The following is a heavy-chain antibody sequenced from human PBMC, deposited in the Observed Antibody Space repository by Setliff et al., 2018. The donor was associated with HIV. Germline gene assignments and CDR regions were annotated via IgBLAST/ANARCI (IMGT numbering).Heavy chain of an antibody. V-gene: IGHV4-38-2*02. CDR1: GYSISSGYY. D-gene: IGHD4-17*01. J-gene: IGHJ3*02. CDR3: ARGTTLNVVPDSFDI. CDR2: IYHAGNT. Sequence: SETLSLTCTVTGYSISSGYYWACIRQPPGKWLEWIGYIYHAGNTYYNPSLKSRVTISVDTSKNQISLRLNSLTAADTAVYYCARGTTLNVVPDSFDIWGQGTVVTVSS.